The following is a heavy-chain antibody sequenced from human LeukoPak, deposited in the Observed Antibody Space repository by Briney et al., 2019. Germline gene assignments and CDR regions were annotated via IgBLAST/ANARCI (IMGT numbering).Heavy chain of an antibody. Sequence: NPSETLSLTCAVYGGSFSGYYWSWIRQPPVKGLEWIGEINHSGSTNYNPSLKSRVTISVDTSKNQFSLKLSSVTAADTAVYYCARHDRDGEYYFDYWGQGTLVTVSS. CDR1: GGSFSGYY. J-gene: IGHJ4*02. D-gene: IGHD3-22*01. CDR2: INHSGST. V-gene: IGHV4-34*01. CDR3: ARHDRDGEYYFDY.